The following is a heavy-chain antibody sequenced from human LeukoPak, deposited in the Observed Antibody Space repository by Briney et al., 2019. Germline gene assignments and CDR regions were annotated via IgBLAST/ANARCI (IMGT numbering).Heavy chain of an antibody. J-gene: IGHJ4*02. CDR2: INHSGST. CDR3: ARFLGSGYLLVDY. Sequence: PSETLSLTCAVYGGSFSGYYWSWIRQPPGKGLEWIGEINHSGSTNYNPSLKSRVTISVDTSKNQFSLKLSSVTAADTAVYYCARFLGSGYLLVDYWGQGTLVTVSS. CDR1: GGSFSGYY. V-gene: IGHV4-34*01. D-gene: IGHD3-22*01.